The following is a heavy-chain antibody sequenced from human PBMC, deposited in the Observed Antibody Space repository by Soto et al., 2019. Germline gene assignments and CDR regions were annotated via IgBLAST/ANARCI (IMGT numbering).Heavy chain of an antibody. CDR3: ARGRYYYGSGSYYNGFYFDY. CDR1: GGSFSGYY. CDR2: INHSGST. V-gene: IGHV4-34*01. J-gene: IGHJ4*02. Sequence: SETLSLTCAVYGGSFSGYYWSWIRQPPGKGLEWIGEINHSGSTNYNPSLKSRVTISGDTSKNQFSLKLSSVTAADTAVYYCARGRYYYGSGSYYNGFYFDYWGQGTLVTVSS. D-gene: IGHD3-10*01.